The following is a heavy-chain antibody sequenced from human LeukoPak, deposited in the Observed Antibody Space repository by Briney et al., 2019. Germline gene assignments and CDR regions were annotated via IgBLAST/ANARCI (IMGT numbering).Heavy chain of an antibody. D-gene: IGHD1-26*01. CDR1: GFTFSDHY. V-gene: IGHV3-72*01. CDR3: ARDSGSYYFDY. CDR2: TRNKANSYTT. Sequence: GSLRLSCAASGFTFSDHYMDWVRQAPGKGLEWVGRTRNKANSYTTEYAASVKGRFTISRDDSKNSLYLQMNSLKTEDTAVYYCARDSGSYYFDYWGQGTLVTVSS. J-gene: IGHJ4*02.